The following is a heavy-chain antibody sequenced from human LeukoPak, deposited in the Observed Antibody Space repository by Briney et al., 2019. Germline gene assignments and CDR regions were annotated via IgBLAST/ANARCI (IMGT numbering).Heavy chain of an antibody. CDR2: ISAYNGNT. Sequence: ASVKVSCKASGYTFTSYGISWVRQAPGQGLEWMGWISAYNGNTNYAQKFQGRVTMTRDTSISTAYMELSRLRSDDTAMYYCARDPPHFRRDGYNIGGYWGQGTLVTVSS. CDR1: GYTFTSYG. V-gene: IGHV1-18*01. CDR3: ARDPPHFRRDGYNIGGY. D-gene: IGHD5-24*01. J-gene: IGHJ4*02.